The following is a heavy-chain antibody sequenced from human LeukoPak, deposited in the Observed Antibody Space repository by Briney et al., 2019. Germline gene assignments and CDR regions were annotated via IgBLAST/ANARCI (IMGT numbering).Heavy chain of an antibody. Sequence: GGSLRLSYAASGSTFINYAMSWVRQAPGKGLEWVSIIYSDGTTYYADSVKGRFTISRDNSRNSLYLQMNSLRDEDTAVYYCARDRSSSAAPSLSYWGQGTLVTVSS. CDR1: GSTFINYA. D-gene: IGHD6-13*01. CDR3: ARDRSSSAAPSLSY. J-gene: IGHJ4*02. CDR2: IYSDGTT. V-gene: IGHV3-66*01.